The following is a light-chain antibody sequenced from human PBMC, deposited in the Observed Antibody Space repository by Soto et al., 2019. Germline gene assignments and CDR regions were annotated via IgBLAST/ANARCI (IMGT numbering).Light chain of an antibody. CDR3: SSYTISRTYV. V-gene: IGLV2-14*01. CDR1: SSDVGAYKY. J-gene: IGLJ1*01. CDR2: EVS. Sequence: QSALTQPASVSGSPGQSITISCTGTSSDVGAYKYVSWYQQHPGKAPKLMIYEVSNWPSGVSNRFSGSKSGNTASLTISGLQAEDEADYYCSSYTISRTYVFGTGTKVTVL.